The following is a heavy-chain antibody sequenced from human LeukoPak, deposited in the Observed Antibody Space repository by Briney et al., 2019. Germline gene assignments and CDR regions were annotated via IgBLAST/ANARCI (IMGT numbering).Heavy chain of an antibody. J-gene: IGHJ5*02. CDR2: ISYDGSNK. CDR1: GFTFSSYA. Sequence: GGSLRLSCAASGFTFSSYAMHWVRQAPGKGLEWVAVISYDGSNKYYADSVKGRFTISRDNSKNTLYLQMNSLRAEDTAVYYCARAGYGGISNWFDPWGQGTLVTVSS. CDR3: ARAGYGGISNWFDP. D-gene: IGHD4-23*01. V-gene: IGHV3-30-3*01.